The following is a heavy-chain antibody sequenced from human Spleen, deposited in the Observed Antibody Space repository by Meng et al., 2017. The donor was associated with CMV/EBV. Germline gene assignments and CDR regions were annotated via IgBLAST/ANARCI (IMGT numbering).Heavy chain of an antibody. D-gene: IGHD3-3*01. J-gene: IGHJ4*02. CDR3: ARGQSIFGIIIDY. CDR1: GGSFSGYH. CDR2: IHHSGRT. Sequence: HVQIRQWGAGLLKPSEPLFLTLGVYGGSFSGYHWRWIRQPPGKGLEWIGEIHHSGRTNYNPSLKTRVTISVDTPKSQFSLKLTSVTAADTAVYYWARGQSIFGIIIDYWGQGTLVTVSS. V-gene: IGHV4-34*01.